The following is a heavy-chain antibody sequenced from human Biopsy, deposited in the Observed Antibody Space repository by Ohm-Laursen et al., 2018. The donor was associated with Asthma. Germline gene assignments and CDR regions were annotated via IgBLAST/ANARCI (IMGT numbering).Heavy chain of an antibody. J-gene: IGHJ5*02. Sequence: SVKVSCKASGYAFIGCHIHWMRQAPGQGLEWMGRINPSSGGTNYAQKFQGRVTMTRDTSISTAYMEVSRLRSDDTAVYYCARGQKSAGDRWFDPWGQGTLVTVSS. D-gene: IGHD6-13*01. CDR1: GYAFIGCH. V-gene: IGHV1-2*06. CDR2: INPSSGGT. CDR3: ARGQKSAGDRWFDP.